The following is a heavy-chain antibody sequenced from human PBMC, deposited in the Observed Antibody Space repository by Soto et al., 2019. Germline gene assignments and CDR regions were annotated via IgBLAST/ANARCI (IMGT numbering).Heavy chain of an antibody. D-gene: IGHD3-9*01. V-gene: IGHV3-33*01. CDR1: GFTFSSYG. CDR2: IWYDGSNK. J-gene: IGHJ6*02. Sequence: GGSLRLSCAASGFTFSSYGMHWVRQAPGKGLEWVAVIWYDGSNKYYADSVKGRFTISRDNSKNTLYLQMNSLRAEDTAVYYCARARLRYYFGPNYGMDVWGQGTTVTVSS. CDR3: ARARLRYYFGPNYGMDV.